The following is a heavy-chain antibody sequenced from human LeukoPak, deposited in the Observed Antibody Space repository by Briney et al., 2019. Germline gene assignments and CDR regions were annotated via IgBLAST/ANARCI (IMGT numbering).Heavy chain of an antibody. J-gene: IGHJ4*02. D-gene: IGHD6-13*01. CDR3: AREGYLPYYFDY. Sequence: SETLSLTCTVSGGSISSGGYYWSWIRQHPGKGLEWIGYIYYSGSTYFRPSLKGRVSISVDSSKNQVSLKLSSVTAADTAVYYCAREGYLPYYFDYWGQGTLVTVSS. V-gene: IGHV4-31*03. CDR2: IYYSGST. CDR1: GGSISSGGYY.